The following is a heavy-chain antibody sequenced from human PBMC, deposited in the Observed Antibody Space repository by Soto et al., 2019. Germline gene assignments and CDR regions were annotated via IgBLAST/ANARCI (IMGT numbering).Heavy chain of an antibody. J-gene: IGHJ3*02. V-gene: IGHV3-21*01. CDR1: GFTFSSYS. Sequence: GGSLILSCAASGFTFSSYSMNWVRQDPGKGLEWVSSISSSSSYIYYADSVKGRFTISRDNAKNSLYLQMNSLRAEDTAVYYCARDSPITIFGVVIHDAFDIWGQGTMVTVSS. D-gene: IGHD3-3*01. CDR2: ISSSSSYI. CDR3: ARDSPITIFGVVIHDAFDI.